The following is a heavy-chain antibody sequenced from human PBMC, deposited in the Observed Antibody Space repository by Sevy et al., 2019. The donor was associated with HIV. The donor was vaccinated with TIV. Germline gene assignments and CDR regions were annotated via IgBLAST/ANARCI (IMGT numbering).Heavy chain of an antibody. V-gene: IGHV3-23*01. J-gene: IGHJ3*02. CDR3: AKDGIYYDSSGYCDI. CDR1: GFTFSSYA. CDR2: ISGSGGST. Sequence: GWSLRLSCAASGFTFSSYAMSWVRQAPGKGLEWVSAISGSGGSTYYADSVKGRFTISRDNSKNTLYLQMNSLRAEDTAVYYCAKDGIYYDSSGYCDIWGQGTMVTVSS. D-gene: IGHD3-22*01.